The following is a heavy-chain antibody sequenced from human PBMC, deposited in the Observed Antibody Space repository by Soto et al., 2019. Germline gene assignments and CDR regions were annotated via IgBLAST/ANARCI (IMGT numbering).Heavy chain of an antibody. V-gene: IGHV4-59*01. CDR3: ARRYYDFWSGYYQRPNTDYFDY. Sequence: SETLSLTCTVSGGSICSYYWSWIRQPPGKGLEWIGYIYYSGSTNYNPSLKSRVTISVDTSKNQFSLKLSSVTAADTAVYYCARRYYDFWSGYYQRPNTDYFDYWGQGTLVTVSS. D-gene: IGHD3-3*01. CDR2: IYYSGST. CDR1: GGSICSYY. J-gene: IGHJ4*02.